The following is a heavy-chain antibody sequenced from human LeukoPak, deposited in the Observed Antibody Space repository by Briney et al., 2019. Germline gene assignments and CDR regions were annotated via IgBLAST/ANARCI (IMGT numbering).Heavy chain of an antibody. D-gene: IGHD3-22*01. Sequence: GASVKISCKAYGYTFTGYYMHWVRQAPGQGLEWMGWINPNSGGTNYAQKFQGRVTMTRDTSISTAYMELSRLRSDDTAVYYCARIDSSGYYYEVDYWGQGTLVTVSS. V-gene: IGHV1-2*02. CDR1: GYTFTGYY. CDR2: INPNSGGT. CDR3: ARIDSSGYYYEVDY. J-gene: IGHJ4*02.